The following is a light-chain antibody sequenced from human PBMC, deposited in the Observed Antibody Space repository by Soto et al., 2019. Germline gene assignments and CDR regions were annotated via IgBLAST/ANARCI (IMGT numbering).Light chain of an antibody. CDR3: QQYNNWLLT. Sequence: EMVVTQSPAPLCLSPGVRAALSFGASQSVSSNLAWYQQTPGQAPRLLLPGASTRATGVPARFSGSGSGTEFTLTITSLQSEDFAVYCCQQYNNWLLTFGPGTRLEIK. CDR2: GAS. J-gene: IGKJ5*01. V-gene: IGKV3D-15*01. CDR1: QSVSSN.